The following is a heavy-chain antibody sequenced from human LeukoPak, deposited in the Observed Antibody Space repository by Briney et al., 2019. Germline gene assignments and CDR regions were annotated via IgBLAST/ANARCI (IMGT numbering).Heavy chain of an antibody. J-gene: IGHJ4*02. Sequence: PSETLSLTCTVSGGSISSSSYYWGWIRQPPGKGLEWIGGVYYSGSTYYNPSLKSRVTISVDTSKNQFSLKLSSVTAADTAVYYCARVGSGYDFWSGYYGGVDYWGQRTLVTVSS. D-gene: IGHD3-3*01. CDR2: VYYSGST. CDR1: GGSISSSSYY. V-gene: IGHV4-39*07. CDR3: ARVGSGYDFWSGYYGGVDY.